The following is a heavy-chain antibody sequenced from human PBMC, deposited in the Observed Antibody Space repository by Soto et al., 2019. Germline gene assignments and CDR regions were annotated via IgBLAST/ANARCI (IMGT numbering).Heavy chain of an antibody. Sequence: EVRLLESGGGLEQPGGSLRLSCITSGFTFDNFAMSWVRQAPGRGLEWVSAISGGGGGKYYADSVKGRFIIARDNSKNTVXLXVXXXXXXXXXXXXCXKDVHYDSXGXLDXWGQXTLVTV. V-gene: IGHV3-23*01. CDR1: GFTFDNFA. CDR3: XKDVHYDSXGXLDX. CDR2: ISGGGGGK. D-gene: IGHD3-22*01. J-gene: IGHJ4*02.